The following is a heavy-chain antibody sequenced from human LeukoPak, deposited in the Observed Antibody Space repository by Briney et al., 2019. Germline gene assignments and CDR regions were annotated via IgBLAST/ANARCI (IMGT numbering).Heavy chain of an antibody. J-gene: IGHJ1*01. V-gene: IGHV3-30-3*01. D-gene: IGHD3-22*01. Sequence: GGSLRLSCAASGFTFNSYAMHWVRQAPGKGLEWVAVISYDGSNKYYADSVKGRFTISRDNSKNTLYLQMNSLRAEDTAVYYCAKDAPYYYDSSGATAEYFQHWGQGTLVTVSS. CDR2: ISYDGSNK. CDR1: GFTFNSYA. CDR3: AKDAPYYYDSSGATAEYFQH.